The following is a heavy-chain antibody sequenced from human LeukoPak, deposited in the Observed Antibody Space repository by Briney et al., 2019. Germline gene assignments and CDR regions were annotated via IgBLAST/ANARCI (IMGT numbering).Heavy chain of an antibody. D-gene: IGHD3-3*01. J-gene: IGHJ5*02. V-gene: IGHV4-34*01. CDR2: INHSGST. CDR1: GGSFSGYY. CDR3: ARVSIRLRFLEWLPDNWFDP. Sequence: PSETLSLTCAVYGGSFSGYYWSWIRQPPGKGLEWIGEINHSGSTNYNPSLKSRVTISVDTSKNQFSPKLSSVTAADTAVYYCARVSIRLRFLEWLPDNWFDPWGQGTLVTVSS.